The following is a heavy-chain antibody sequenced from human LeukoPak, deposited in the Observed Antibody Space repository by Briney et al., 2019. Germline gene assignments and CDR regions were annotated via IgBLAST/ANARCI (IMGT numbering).Heavy chain of an antibody. Sequence: GGSLKLSCTASGFTLGSHDMHWVRQIPGQGLEWVAAVSSGFHAFFADSVQGRFTVSREDARNSLYLQMNSLRAGDTAVYYCVRETRGYHYTYFDYWGQGTLVTVSS. D-gene: IGHD5-18*01. CDR3: VRETRGYHYTYFDY. CDR1: GFTLGSHD. V-gene: IGHV3-13*01. CDR2: VSSGFHA. J-gene: IGHJ4*02.